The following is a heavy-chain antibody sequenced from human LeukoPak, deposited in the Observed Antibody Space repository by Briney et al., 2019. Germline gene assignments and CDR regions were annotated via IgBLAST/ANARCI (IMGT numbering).Heavy chain of an antibody. V-gene: IGHV4-39*01. J-gene: IGHJ4*02. D-gene: IGHD1-26*01. CDR1: GGSISSYGYY. CDR2: SSYSGTA. CDR3: ARPSLGPTGVDF. Sequence: SETLSLTCTVFGGSISSYGYYWGWIRQPPGKGLEWIGSSSYSGTAYYNPSLKSRVTISVDTSKTQFSLKLSSVTAADTAVYYCARPSLGPTGVDFWGQGTLVTVSS.